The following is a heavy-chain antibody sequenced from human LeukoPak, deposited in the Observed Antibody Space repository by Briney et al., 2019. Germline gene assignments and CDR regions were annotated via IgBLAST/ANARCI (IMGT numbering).Heavy chain of an antibody. D-gene: IGHD3-10*01. Sequence: SETLSLTCAVYDESFSGYYCSWIRQPPRKGLEWIGEIDHSGSTNYNPSLQSRVTISVDTSKNQFSLKVSSVSAADTAVYYCARGNRPYGEHEAFDIWGHGTIVTVSP. CDR3: ARGNRPYGEHEAFDI. V-gene: IGHV4-34*01. CDR2: IDHSGST. CDR1: DESFSGYY. J-gene: IGHJ3*02.